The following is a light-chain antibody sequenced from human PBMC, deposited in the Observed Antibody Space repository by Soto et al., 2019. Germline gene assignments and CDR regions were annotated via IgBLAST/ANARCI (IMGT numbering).Light chain of an antibody. CDR1: SSNIGSNH. Sequence: QAVVTQPPSASGTPGQRVTISCSGSSSNIGSNHVYWYQQLPGMAPKLLIYGNNQRPSGVSDRFSVSKSGTSASLAISGLRSADEADYYCAAWDDNLYVVFGGGTKVTVL. CDR3: AAWDDNLYVV. V-gene: IGLV1-47*02. CDR2: GNN. J-gene: IGLJ2*01.